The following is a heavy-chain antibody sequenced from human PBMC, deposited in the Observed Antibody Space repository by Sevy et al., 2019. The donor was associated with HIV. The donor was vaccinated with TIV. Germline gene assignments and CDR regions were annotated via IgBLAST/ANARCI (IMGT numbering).Heavy chain of an antibody. CDR3: ATDYDFWSGYLDY. D-gene: IGHD3-3*01. V-gene: IGHV3-21*01. J-gene: IGHJ4*02. CDR2: ISSSSYI. Sequence: GGSLRLSCAASGFTFSSYSMNWVRQAPGKGLEWVSSISSSSYIYYADSVKGRFTISRDNAKNSLYLQMNSLRAEDTAVYYCATDYDFWSGYLDYWGQGTLVTVSS. CDR1: GFTFSSYS.